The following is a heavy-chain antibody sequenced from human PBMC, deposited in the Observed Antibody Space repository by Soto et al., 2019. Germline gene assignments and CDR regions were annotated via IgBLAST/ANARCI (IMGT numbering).Heavy chain of an antibody. CDR2: IKRDGSEK. Sequence: GGSLRLSCAASGFSFNRHWMSWVRQAPGKGLQWVASIKRDGSEKYYVDSVKGRFTISRDNVKNSLSLQMNSLRAEDTAVYYCARDPYYYDSHYYYGMDAWGQGTTVTVSS. J-gene: IGHJ6*02. D-gene: IGHD3-22*01. V-gene: IGHV3-7*01. CDR1: GFSFNRHW. CDR3: ARDPYYYDSHYYYGMDA.